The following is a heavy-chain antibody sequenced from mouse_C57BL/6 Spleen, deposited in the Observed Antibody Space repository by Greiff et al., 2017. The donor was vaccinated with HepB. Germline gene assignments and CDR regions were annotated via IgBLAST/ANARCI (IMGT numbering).Heavy chain of an antibody. D-gene: IGHD1-3*01. V-gene: IGHV1-78*01. CDR2: IYPRDGST. CDR1: GYTFTAHT. CDR3: ASSDNYPYHFDC. J-gene: IGHJ2*01. Sequence: QVQLQQSDAELVKPGASVKISCKASGYTFTAHTIHWVKQRPEQGLEWIGYIYPRDGSTKYNEKFKGKATLTADKSSSTAYMQLNSLTSEDSAVYFCASSDNYPYHFDCWGQGTTLTVSS.